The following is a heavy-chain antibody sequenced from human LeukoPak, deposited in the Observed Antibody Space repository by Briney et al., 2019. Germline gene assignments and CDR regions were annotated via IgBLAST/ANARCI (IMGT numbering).Heavy chain of an antibody. CDR1: DYNFASYN. D-gene: IGHD3-16*01. CDR2: MNTDSGKT. CDR3: ASDGRGRAFDY. J-gene: IGHJ4*02. V-gene: IGHV1-8*02. Sequence: ASVKVSCKTSDYNFASYNFGWVRQAPGQGLEWMGWMNTDSGKTGYAQKFQGRVTMTRNTSTNTAYMEVSSLRSGETAVYYCASDGRGRAFDYWGQGSRVTVSS.